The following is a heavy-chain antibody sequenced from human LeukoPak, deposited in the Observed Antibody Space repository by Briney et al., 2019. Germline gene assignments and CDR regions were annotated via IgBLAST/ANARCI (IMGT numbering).Heavy chain of an antibody. CDR3: AFQNYYGSGSYDY. Sequence: ASVKVSCKASGYTFTGYYMHWVRQAPGQGLEWMGRINPNSGGTNYAQKFQGRVTMTRDTSISTAYMELSRLRSDDTAVYYCAFQNYYGSGSYDYWGQGTLVTVSS. V-gene: IGHV1-2*06. J-gene: IGHJ4*02. CDR1: GYTFTGYY. D-gene: IGHD3-10*01. CDR2: INPNSGGT.